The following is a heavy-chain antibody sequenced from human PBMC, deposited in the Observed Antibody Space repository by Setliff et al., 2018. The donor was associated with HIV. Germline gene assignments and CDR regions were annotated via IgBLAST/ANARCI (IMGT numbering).Heavy chain of an antibody. J-gene: IGHJ6*03. CDR3: ARTIPMIQWGYYYYYMDV. D-gene: IGHD3-22*01. CDR2: IKQDGSEK. CDR1: GFTFSSYW. Sequence: AGSLRLSCAASGFTFSSYWMSWVRQAPGKGLEWVANIKQDGSEKYYVDYVKGRFTISRDNAKNSMSLQMDSLRAEDTAVYYCARTIPMIQWGYYYYYMDVWGKGATVTVSS. V-gene: IGHV3-7*01.